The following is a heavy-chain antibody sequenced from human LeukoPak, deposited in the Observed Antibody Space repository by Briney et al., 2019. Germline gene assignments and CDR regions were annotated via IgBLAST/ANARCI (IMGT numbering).Heavy chain of an antibody. J-gene: IGHJ4*02. CDR1: GGSISSDY. Sequence: SETLSLTCTVSGGSISSDYWSWIRQPPGKGLEWIGIYYSGTTNHNPSLKSRVTISVDTSKKQFSLKLSSVTAADTAVYYCAREIQDTGLPDYYDSSGYLTYYFDYWGQGTLVTVSS. CDR2: YYSGTT. D-gene: IGHD3-22*01. CDR3: AREIQDTGLPDYYDSSGYLTYYFDY. V-gene: IGHV4-59*12.